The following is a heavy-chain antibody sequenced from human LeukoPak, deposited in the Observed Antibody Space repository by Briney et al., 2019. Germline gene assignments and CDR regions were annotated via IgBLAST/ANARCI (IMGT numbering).Heavy chain of an antibody. CDR2: IIPNLGTT. J-gene: IGHJ4*02. Sequence: SVKDSCQACGGTSNRHVISWVRPAPGQGLEWMGRIIPNLGTTNRAQNLQDRVTLTADNSTNTAYMELPSLTSDDTAVYYCATTNDGGGYQWGDFFDFWGQGTLVTVSS. CDR1: GGTSNRHV. V-gene: IGHV1-69*04. CDR3: ATTNDGGGYQWGDFFDF. D-gene: IGHD3-22*01.